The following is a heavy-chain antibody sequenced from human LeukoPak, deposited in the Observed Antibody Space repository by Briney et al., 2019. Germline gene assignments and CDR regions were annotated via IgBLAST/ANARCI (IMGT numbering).Heavy chain of an antibody. J-gene: IGHJ4*02. CDR2: ISNSGAST. Sequence: PGGSLRLSCAASGFTFSNYAMSWVRQAPGKGLEWVSSISNSGASTYHADSVKGRFTISRDNSRNTLFLQMNSLRAEDTAVYYCARRSTSTTWLSPYFDYWGLGTLVTVSS. D-gene: IGHD6-13*01. CDR3: ARRSTSTTWLSPYFDY. CDR1: GFTFSNYA. V-gene: IGHV3-23*01.